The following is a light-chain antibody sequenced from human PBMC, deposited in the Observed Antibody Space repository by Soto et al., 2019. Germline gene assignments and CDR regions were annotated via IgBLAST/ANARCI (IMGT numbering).Light chain of an antibody. CDR2: EVS. V-gene: IGLV2-14*01. CDR3: SSYTSSSTVV. CDR1: SSDVGGYNY. Sequence: QSALTQPASVSGSPGQSITSACTGTSSDVGGYNYVSWYQQHPGKAPKLMIYEVSNRPSGVSNRFSGSKSGNTASLTISGLQAEDEADYYCSSYTSSSTVVFGGGPKLTVL. J-gene: IGLJ2*01.